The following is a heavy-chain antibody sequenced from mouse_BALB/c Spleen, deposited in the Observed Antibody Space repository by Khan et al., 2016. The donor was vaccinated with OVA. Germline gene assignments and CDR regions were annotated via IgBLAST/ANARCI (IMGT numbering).Heavy chain of an antibody. CDR2: IWGGGGT. Sequence: QMQLEESGPGLVAPSQSLSITCTVSGFSLSRYNIHWVRQPPGKGLEWLGMIWGGGGTDYNSTLKSRLSIRKDNSKRQVLLKMNSLQTDDTAMYYCARAYYRDGGYYAMDYWGQGTSVTVSS. CDR3: ARAYYRDGGYYAMDY. D-gene: IGHD2-14*01. V-gene: IGHV2-6-4*01. J-gene: IGHJ4*01. CDR1: GFSLSRYN.